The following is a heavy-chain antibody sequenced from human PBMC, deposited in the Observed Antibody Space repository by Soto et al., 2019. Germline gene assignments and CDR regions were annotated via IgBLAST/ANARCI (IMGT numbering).Heavy chain of an antibody. CDR3: ASSGIAVAVHYFDY. CDR1: GFTFSSYW. V-gene: IGHV3-74*01. J-gene: IGHJ4*02. D-gene: IGHD6-19*01. CDR2: INSDGSST. Sequence: PGGSLRLSCAASGFTFSSYWMHWVRQAPGKGLVWVSRINSDGSSTSYADSVKGRFTISRDNAKNTLYLQLNSLRAEDTAVYYCASSGIAVAVHYFDYWGQGTLVTSPQ.